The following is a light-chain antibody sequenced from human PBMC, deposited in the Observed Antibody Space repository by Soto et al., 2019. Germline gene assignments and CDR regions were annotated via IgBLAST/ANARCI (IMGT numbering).Light chain of an antibody. CDR1: SSSIGSNT. CDR2: SNN. V-gene: IGLV1-44*01. Sequence: QSVLTQPPSASGTPGQRVTISCSGSSSSIGSNTVNWYQHLPGTGPKLLISSNNQRPSGVPDRFSGSKSGTSASLAVSGLQSEDEAEYFCAAWDDTLNGYVFGTGTKVTVL. CDR3: AAWDDTLNGYV. J-gene: IGLJ1*01.